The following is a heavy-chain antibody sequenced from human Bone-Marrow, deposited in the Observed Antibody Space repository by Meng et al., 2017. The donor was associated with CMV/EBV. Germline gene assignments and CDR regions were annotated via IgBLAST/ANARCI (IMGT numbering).Heavy chain of an antibody. D-gene: IGHD3-22*01. CDR2: ISCSGGST. Sequence: GESLKIPCAASGFTFSSYAMSWVRQAPGKGLEWVSAISCSGGSTYYADSVKGRFTISRDNSKNTLYLQMNSLRAEDTAVYYCGSSGYYFSLDYWGQGTLVTVSS. J-gene: IGHJ4*02. V-gene: IGHV3-23*01. CDR1: GFTFSSYA. CDR3: GSSGYYFSLDY.